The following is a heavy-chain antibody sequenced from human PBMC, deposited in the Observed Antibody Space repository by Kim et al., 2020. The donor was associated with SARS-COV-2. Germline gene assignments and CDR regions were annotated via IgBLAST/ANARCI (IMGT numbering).Heavy chain of an antibody. Sequence: SMKVSCKASGGTFSSYAISWVRQAPGQGLEWMGRIIPILGIANYAQKFQGRVTITADKSTSTAYMELSSLRSEDTAVYYCAGNRGYSYGYLNSWGQGTLVTVSS. CDR1: GGTFSSYA. D-gene: IGHD5-18*01. V-gene: IGHV1-69*04. CDR3: AGNRGYSYGYLNS. J-gene: IGHJ5*02. CDR2: IIPILGIA.